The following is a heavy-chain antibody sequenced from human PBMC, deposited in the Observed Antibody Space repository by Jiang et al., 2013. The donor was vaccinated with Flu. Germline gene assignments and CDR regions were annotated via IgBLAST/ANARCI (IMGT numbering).Heavy chain of an antibody. Sequence: SGAEVKKPGASVKVSCKASGHTLSSGITWVRQAPGQGLEWMGWISGYNGNTNYAEKFQGRVIMTTDTSTSTSYMELRSLRSDDTAVYYCARCDYDSTSTYYFDYWGQGTRVIVS. V-gene: IGHV1-18*01. D-gene: IGHD2-2*01. CDR3: ARCDYDSTSTYYFDY. J-gene: IGHJ4*02. CDR1: GHTLSSG. CDR2: ISGYNGNT.